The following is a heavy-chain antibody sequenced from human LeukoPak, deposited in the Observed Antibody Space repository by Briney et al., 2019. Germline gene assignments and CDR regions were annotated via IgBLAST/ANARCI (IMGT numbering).Heavy chain of an antibody. Sequence: GGSLRLSCAASGFTFSSYGMHWVRQAPGKGLEWVAVISYDGSNKYYADSVKGRFTISRDNSKNTLYLQMNSLRAEDTAVCYCARVGPWVNPDYYYYYMDVWGKGTTVTVSS. CDR3: ARVGPWVNPDYYYYYMDV. CDR1: GFTFSSYG. J-gene: IGHJ6*03. D-gene: IGHD1-14*01. V-gene: IGHV3-30*03. CDR2: ISYDGSNK.